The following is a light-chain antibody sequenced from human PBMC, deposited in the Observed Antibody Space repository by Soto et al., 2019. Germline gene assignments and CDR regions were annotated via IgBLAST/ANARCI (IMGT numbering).Light chain of an antibody. CDR3: QQYNSYPGT. CDR1: QDIVNW. V-gene: IGKV1-5*01. Sequence: DIQMTQSPSTLSASVGDRVTITCRASQDIVNWLAWYQHTPGKAPQLLIFDASTLQSGVPSRFIGSASGTEFTLTLNNLQPDDLGTYFCQQYNSYPGTFGQGTKVEIK. J-gene: IGKJ1*01. CDR2: DAS.